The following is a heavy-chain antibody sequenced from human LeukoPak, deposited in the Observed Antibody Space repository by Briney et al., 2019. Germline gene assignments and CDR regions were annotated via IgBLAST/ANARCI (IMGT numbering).Heavy chain of an antibody. D-gene: IGHD1-26*01. CDR1: GFTFSSYW. CDR3: ARVRVSGSTKGDAFDI. Sequence: GGSLRLSCAASGFTFSSYWMHWVRQAPGKGLVWVSRINSDGSSTSYADSVKGRFTISRDNAKNTLNLQMNSLRAEDTAVYYCARVRVSGSTKGDAFDIWGQGTMVTVSS. CDR2: INSDGSST. J-gene: IGHJ3*02. V-gene: IGHV3-74*01.